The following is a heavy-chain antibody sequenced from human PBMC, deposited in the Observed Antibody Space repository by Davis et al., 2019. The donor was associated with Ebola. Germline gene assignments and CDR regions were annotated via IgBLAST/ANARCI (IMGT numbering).Heavy chain of an antibody. V-gene: IGHV3-21*01. D-gene: IGHD6-13*01. CDR1: GFTFSSYS. CDR3: ARDSGYISSIPYFDY. CDR2: ITSSYTYI. J-gene: IGHJ4*02. Sequence: PGGSLRLSCAAPGFTFSSYSMNWVRQAPGQGLEWVSSITSSYTYIYYADSVKGRFTISRDNAKNSLYLQMNSLRAEDTAVYFCARDSGYISSIPYFDYWGQGALVTVSS.